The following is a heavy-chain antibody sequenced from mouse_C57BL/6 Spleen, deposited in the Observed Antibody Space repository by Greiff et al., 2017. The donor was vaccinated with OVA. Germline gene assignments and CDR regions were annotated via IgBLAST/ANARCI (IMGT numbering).Heavy chain of an antibody. J-gene: IGHJ1*03. CDR2: IWTGGGT. Sequence: VQLQESGPGLVAPSQSLSITCTVSGFSLTSYAISWVRQPPGQGLEWLGVIWTGGGTNYNSALKSRLSISKVNSKRQVFLKMNRLQTEDTARYYCARFPLDYSNYDWYFDVWGTGTTVTVSS. CDR1: GFSLTSYA. CDR3: ARFPLDYSNYDWYFDV. V-gene: IGHV2-9-1*01. D-gene: IGHD2-5*01.